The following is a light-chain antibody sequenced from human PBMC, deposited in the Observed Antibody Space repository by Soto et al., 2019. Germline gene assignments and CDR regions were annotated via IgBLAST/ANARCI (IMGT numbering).Light chain of an antibody. CDR2: DAS. CDR1: QSVNNY. Sequence: EIVLTQSPATLSLSPGERATLSCRASQSVNNYLAWYQQKPGQAPRLLIYDASNRATGIPPRFSGSGSGTDFTLTISNLEPEDSAVYSCQQRSDWWTCGQGTKVEIK. J-gene: IGKJ1*01. V-gene: IGKV3-11*01. CDR3: QQRSDWWT.